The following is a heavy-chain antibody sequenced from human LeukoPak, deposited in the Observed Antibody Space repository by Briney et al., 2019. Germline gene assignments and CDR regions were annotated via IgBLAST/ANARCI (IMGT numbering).Heavy chain of an antibody. J-gene: IGHJ4*02. Sequence: PGGSLRLSCAASGLSFSTYSMIGVRQAPGKGLEWVSSISGSSTYIYYADSVKGRFTISRDNAKNSLYLQLSSLRAEDTAVYYGAIVGLGGWGQGTLVTVSS. CDR1: GLSFSTYS. CDR3: AIVGLGG. CDR2: ISGSSTYI. V-gene: IGHV3-21*01. D-gene: IGHD1-26*01.